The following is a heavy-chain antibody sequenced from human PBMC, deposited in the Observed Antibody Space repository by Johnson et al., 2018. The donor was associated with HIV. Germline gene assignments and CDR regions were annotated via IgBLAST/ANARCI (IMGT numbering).Heavy chain of an antibody. CDR1: GFTFSSYE. Sequence: VQLVESGGGVVQPGGSLRLSCAASGFTFSSYEMNWVRQAPGKGLEWVSYISSSGSTIYYADSVKGRFTISRDNANNSLYLQMNSLRAEDTAVYYCARSPLGSGSYVDIWGQGTMVTVSS. CDR3: ARSPLGSGSYVDI. V-gene: IGHV3-48*03. CDR2: ISSSGSTI. J-gene: IGHJ3*02. D-gene: IGHD3-10*01.